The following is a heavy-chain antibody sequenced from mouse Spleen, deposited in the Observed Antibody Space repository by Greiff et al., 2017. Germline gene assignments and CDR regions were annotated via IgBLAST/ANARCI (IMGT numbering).Heavy chain of an antibody. Sequence: EVQVVESGPGLVKPSQSLSLTCSVTGYSITSGYYWNWIRQFPGNKLEWMGYISYDGSNNYNPSLKNRISITRDTSKNQFFLKLNSVTTEDTATYYCARGDDGYYVDFDYWGQGTTLTVSS. D-gene: IGHD2-3*01. CDR1: GYSITSGYY. CDR2: ISYDGSN. CDR3: ARGDDGYYVDFDY. V-gene: IGHV3-6*01. J-gene: IGHJ2*01.